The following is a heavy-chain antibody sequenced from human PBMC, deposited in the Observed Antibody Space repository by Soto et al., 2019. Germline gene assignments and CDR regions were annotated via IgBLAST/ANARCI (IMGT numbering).Heavy chain of an antibody. CDR1: GASISSSSYY. J-gene: IGHJ4*02. Sequence: SETLSLTCTVSGASISSSSYYWGWIRQPPGKGLECIGYLYYSGSSYYNPSLKSRITISVDRSKNQFSLKVSSVTAADTAVYYCARGDYDVLSGYLSPGDFWGQGTLVTVSS. CDR3: ARGDYDVLSGYLSPGDF. V-gene: IGHV4-39*01. D-gene: IGHD3-3*01. CDR2: LYYSGSS.